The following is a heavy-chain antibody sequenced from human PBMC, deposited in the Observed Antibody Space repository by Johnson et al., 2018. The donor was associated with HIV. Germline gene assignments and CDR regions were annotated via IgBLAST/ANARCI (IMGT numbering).Heavy chain of an antibody. CDR2: ISYDGSNK. J-gene: IGHJ3*02. CDR1: GFSFSSYA. Sequence: VQLVESGGGLVQPGGSLRLSCAASGFSFSSYAMHWVRQAPGKGLEWVAVISYDGSNKYYADSVKGRFTISRDNSKNTLYLQMNSLRAEDTAVYYCARDSANWGGAFDIWGQGTMVTVSS. CDR3: ARDSANWGGAFDI. D-gene: IGHD7-27*01. V-gene: IGHV3-30-3*01.